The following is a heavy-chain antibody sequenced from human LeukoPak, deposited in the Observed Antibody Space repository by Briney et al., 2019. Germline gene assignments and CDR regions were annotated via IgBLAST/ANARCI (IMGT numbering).Heavy chain of an antibody. Sequence: GGSLRLSCAASGVTFSTYAMSWVRQAPGKGLEWVSAIRGSGDSTYYANSVKGRFTISRDNSKNTLYLQMNSLRAEDTAIYYCANATPIAAAGYFDLWGQGTLVTVSS. CDR2: IRGSGDST. CDR3: ANATPIAAAGYFDL. J-gene: IGHJ4*02. CDR1: GVTFSTYA. V-gene: IGHV3-23*01. D-gene: IGHD6-13*01.